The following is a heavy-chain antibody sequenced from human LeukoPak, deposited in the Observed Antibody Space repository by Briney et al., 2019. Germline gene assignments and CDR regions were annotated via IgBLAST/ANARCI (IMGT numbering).Heavy chain of an antibody. CDR2: IYYSGST. V-gene: IGHV4-30-4*08. J-gene: IGHJ4*02. CDR3: ARGNYDFWSGYYTGGGKYYFDY. D-gene: IGHD3-3*01. CDR1: GGSISSGDYY. Sequence: PSETLSLTCTVSGGSISSGDYYWSWIRQPPGKGLEWIGYIYYSGSTYYNPSLKSRVTISVDTSKNQFSLKLSSVTAADTAVYYCARGNYDFWSGYYTGGGKYYFDYWGQGTLVTVSP.